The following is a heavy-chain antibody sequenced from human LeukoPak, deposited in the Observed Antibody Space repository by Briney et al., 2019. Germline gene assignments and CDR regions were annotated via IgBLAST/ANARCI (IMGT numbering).Heavy chain of an antibody. CDR1: GFTFSSYA. V-gene: IGHV3-23*01. J-gene: IGHJ4*01. CDR3: AEISQYYYDSSGYYPPPYYLDY. CDR2: ISGSGGST. Sequence: PGGSLRLSCAASGFTFSSYAMSWVRQAPGKGLEWVSAISGSGGSTYYADSVKGRFTISRDNSKNTLYLQMNSLRAEDTAVYYCAEISQYYYDSSGYYPPPYYLDYWGQGTLVTVSS. D-gene: IGHD3-22*01.